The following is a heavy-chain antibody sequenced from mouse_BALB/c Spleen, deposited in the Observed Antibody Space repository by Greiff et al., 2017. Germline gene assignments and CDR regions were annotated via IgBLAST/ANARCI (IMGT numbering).Heavy chain of an antibody. V-gene: IGHV5-12-2*01. CDR3: ARQAATTYFDV. CDR1: GFTFSSYT. D-gene: IGHD1-2*01. CDR2: ISNGGGST. Sequence: EVKLVESGGGLVQPGGSLKLSCAASGFTFSSYTMSWVRQTPEKRLEWVAYISNGGGSTYYPDTVKGRFTISRDNAKNTLYLQMSSLKSEDTAMYYCARQAATTYFDVWGAGTTVTVSS. J-gene: IGHJ1*01.